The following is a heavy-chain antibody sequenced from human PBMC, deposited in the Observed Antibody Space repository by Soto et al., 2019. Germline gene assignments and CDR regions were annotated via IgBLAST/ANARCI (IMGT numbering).Heavy chain of an antibody. CDR2: IYYSGST. J-gene: IGHJ6*02. D-gene: IGHD2-2*01. Sequence: SETLSLTCTVSGGSISSGGYYWSWIRQHPGKGLEWIGYIYYSGSTYYNPSLKSRVTISVDTSKNQFSLKLSSVTAADTAVYYCARHLVVPAAGADYYYGMDVWGQGTTVTVSS. CDR1: GGSISSGGYY. CDR3: ARHLVVPAAGADYYYGMDV. V-gene: IGHV4-31*03.